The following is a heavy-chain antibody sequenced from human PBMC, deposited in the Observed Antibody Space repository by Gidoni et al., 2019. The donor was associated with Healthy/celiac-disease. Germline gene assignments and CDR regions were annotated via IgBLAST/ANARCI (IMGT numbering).Heavy chain of an antibody. J-gene: IGHJ6*02. CDR2: MNPNSGNT. D-gene: IGHD3-3*01. CDR1: GYTFTRYD. CDR3: ARGWPHFRFGVRYYYYGMDV. V-gene: IGHV1-8*01. Sequence: QVQLVQSGAEVKKPGASVKVSCKASGYTFTRYDIHWVRQATGKGLEWMGWMNPNSGNTGYAQKFQGRVTITRNTSISTAYMELSSLRSEDTAVYYCARGWPHFRFGVRYYYYGMDVWGQGTTVTVSS.